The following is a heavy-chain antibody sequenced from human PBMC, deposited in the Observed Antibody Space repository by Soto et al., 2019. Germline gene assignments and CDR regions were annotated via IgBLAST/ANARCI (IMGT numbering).Heavy chain of an antibody. CDR3: AREGPPMDYYYYGMDV. J-gene: IGHJ6*02. Sequence: GGSLRLSCAASGFTFSSYAMNWVRQAPGKGLEWVSYISSSSSTIYYADSVKGRFTISRDNAKNSLYLQMNSLRAEDTAVYYCAREGPPMDYYYYGMDVWGQGTTVTVSS. V-gene: IGHV3-48*01. CDR1: GFTFSSYA. CDR2: ISSSSSTI.